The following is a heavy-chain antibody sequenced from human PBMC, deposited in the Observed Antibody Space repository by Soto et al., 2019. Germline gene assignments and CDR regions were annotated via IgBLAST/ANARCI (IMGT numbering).Heavy chain of an antibody. V-gene: IGHV1-18*04. CDR2: ISAYNGNT. D-gene: IGHD6-13*01. CDR3: ARRSSSSSPYYYYGMDV. J-gene: IGHJ6*02. Sequence: QVQLVQSGAEVKKPGASVKVSCKASGYTFTSYGISWVRQAPGQGLEWMGWISAYNGNTNYAQKLQGRVSMTTDTSTSTAYMELRSLRSDDTAVYYCARRSSSSSPYYYYGMDVWGQGTTVTVSS. CDR1: GYTFTSYG.